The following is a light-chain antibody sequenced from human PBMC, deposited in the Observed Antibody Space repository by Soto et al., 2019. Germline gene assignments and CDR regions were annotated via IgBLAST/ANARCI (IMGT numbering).Light chain of an antibody. Sequence: DVVMTQSPISLPVTLGQPASISCRSSQSLVYSDGNTYLNWYQQRPGQAPRLLIYGASIRATGIPARFSGSGSGTEFTLTISGLQSEDFGVYYCQQYKDWRTFGQGTKVDIK. J-gene: IGKJ1*01. V-gene: IGKV2-30*01. CDR3: QQYKDWRT. CDR1: QSLVYSDGNTY. CDR2: GAS.